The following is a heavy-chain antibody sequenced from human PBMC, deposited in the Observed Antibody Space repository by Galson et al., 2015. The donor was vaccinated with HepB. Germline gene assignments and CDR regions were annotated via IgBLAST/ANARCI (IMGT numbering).Heavy chain of an antibody. V-gene: IGHV1-3*01. CDR1: GYIFSNYA. CDR2: INAGNDNT. D-gene: IGHD4/OR15-4a*01. CDR3: ARLNTSRNYFGLDV. J-gene: IGHJ6*02. Sequence: SVKVSCKGSGYIFSNYALHWVRQASGQRLEWMGWINAGNDNTKYSQKFQGRVTITRDTSASTAYMALSSLRSEDTAVYFCARLNTSRNYFGLDVWGQGTTVTVSS.